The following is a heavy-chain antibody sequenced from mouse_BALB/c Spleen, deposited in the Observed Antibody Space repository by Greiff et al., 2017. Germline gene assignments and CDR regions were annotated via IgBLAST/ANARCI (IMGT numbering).Heavy chain of an antibody. J-gene: IGHJ1*01. CDR2: IYPGSGST. Sequence: QVQLQQPGAELVKPGTSVKLSCKASGYNFTSYWINWVKLRPGQGLEWIGDIYPGSGSTNYNEKFKSKATLTVDTSSSTAYMQLSSLASEASALDCCARRGRLHDFDDWGAGTPVTVSS. CDR3: ARRGRLHDFDD. CDR1: GYNFTSYW. D-gene: IGHD1-2*01. V-gene: IGHV1-55*01.